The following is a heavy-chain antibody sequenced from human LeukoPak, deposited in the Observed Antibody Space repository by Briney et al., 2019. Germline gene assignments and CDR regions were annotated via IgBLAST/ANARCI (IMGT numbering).Heavy chain of an antibody. D-gene: IGHD2-2*01. CDR2: IYYSGST. Sequence: SETPSLTCTVSGGSISSSGYYWGWIRQPPGKGLEWIGSIYYSGSTYYNPSLKSRGTISVDTSKKQFSLKLSSVTAADTAVYYCARHGQGYCSSTSCPPAGNWFDPWGRGTLVTVSS. V-gene: IGHV4-39*01. CDR3: ARHGQGYCSSTSCPPAGNWFDP. CDR1: GGSISSSGYY. J-gene: IGHJ5*02.